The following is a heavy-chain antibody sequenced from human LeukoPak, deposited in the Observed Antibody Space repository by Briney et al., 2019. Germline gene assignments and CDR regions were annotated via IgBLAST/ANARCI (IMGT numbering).Heavy chain of an antibody. CDR1: SGSIRNSSFY. CDR2: IYYSGNT. Sequence: SETLSPTCTVSSGSIRNSSFYWGWIRQPPGKGLEWIGSIYYSGNTYYNPSLKSRFTISLDTSKNLFSLKLSSVTAADTAVYCCARRETGSYFDYWGQGTLVTVSS. V-gene: IGHV4-39*01. D-gene: IGHD1-1*01. CDR3: ARRETGSYFDY. J-gene: IGHJ4*02.